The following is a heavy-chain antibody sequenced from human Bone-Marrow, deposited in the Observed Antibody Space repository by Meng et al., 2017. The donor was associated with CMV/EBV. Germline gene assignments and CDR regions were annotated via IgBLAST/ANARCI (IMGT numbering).Heavy chain of an antibody. CDR2: IIPILGIA. CDR1: GYTFTSYG. CDR3: ASYYDFWSGYPEQYYFDY. J-gene: IGHJ4*02. Sequence: SVKVSCKASGYTFTSYGISWVRQAPGQGLEWMGRIIPILGIANYAQKFQGRVTITADKSTSTAYMELSSLRSEDTAVYYCASYYDFWSGYPEQYYFDYWGQGKLVTVSS. D-gene: IGHD3-3*01. V-gene: IGHV1-69*04.